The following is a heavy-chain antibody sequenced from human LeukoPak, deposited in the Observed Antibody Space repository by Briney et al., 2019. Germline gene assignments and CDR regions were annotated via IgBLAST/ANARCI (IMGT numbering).Heavy chain of an antibody. J-gene: IGHJ4*02. V-gene: IGHV3-53*01. CDR1: GFTVSSNY. Sequence: PGGSLRLSCAASGFTVSSNYMSWVRQAPGKGLEWVSVIYSGSSTYYADSVKGRFTISRDNSKNTVYLQMKSLRAEDTAVHYCARAADYYGSGSYYNYWGQGTLVTVSS. D-gene: IGHD3-10*01. CDR3: ARAADYYGSGSYYNY. CDR2: IYSGSST.